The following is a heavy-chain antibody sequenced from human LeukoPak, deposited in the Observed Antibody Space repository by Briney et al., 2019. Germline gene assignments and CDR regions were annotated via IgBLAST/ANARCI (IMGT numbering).Heavy chain of an antibody. Sequence: GGSLRLSCAASGFTFTDYYMCWIRQAPGRGLEWVSYIRGGRSTMYYADSAKGRFTTSRDNAKNTLYLQMNSLRAEDTAVYYCARGYLWYYDFWSGYYEFDYWGQGTLVTVSS. CDR1: GFTFTDYY. D-gene: IGHD3-3*01. CDR2: IRGGRSTM. J-gene: IGHJ4*02. V-gene: IGHV3-11*04. CDR3: ARGYLWYYDFWSGYYEFDY.